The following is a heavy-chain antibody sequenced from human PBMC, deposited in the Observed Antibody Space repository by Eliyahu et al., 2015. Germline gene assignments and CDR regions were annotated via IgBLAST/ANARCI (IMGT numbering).Heavy chain of an antibody. Sequence: QMQLVQSGAEVKEPGASVKVXCKASGYSFTGYYLXWVXQAPGQGLEWMGWINPNSGGTNYVQKFQGRVTMTRDTSISIAYMELSGLKSDDTAVYYCTRGVTVAGIGFFDYWGQGTLVAVSS. V-gene: IGHV1-2*02. CDR2: INPNSGGT. D-gene: IGHD6-19*01. CDR3: TRGVTVAGIGFFDY. J-gene: IGHJ4*02. CDR1: GYSFTGYY.